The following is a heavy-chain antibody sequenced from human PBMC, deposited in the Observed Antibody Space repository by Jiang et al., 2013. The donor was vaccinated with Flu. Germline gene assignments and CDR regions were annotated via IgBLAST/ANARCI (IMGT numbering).Heavy chain of an antibody. D-gene: IGHD4-23*01. CDR1: GGSISRYY. Sequence: GSGLVKPSETLSLTCTVSGGSISRYYWTWIRQPPGKGLDWIGYISYSGSTHYNPSLNSRVTISVDTSKNQFSLKLISVTAADTAVYFCARAPFYGSNSRGPLDVWGQGTTVTVSS. J-gene: IGHJ6*02. CDR2: ISYSGST. CDR3: ARAPFYGSNSRGPLDV. V-gene: IGHV4-59*01.